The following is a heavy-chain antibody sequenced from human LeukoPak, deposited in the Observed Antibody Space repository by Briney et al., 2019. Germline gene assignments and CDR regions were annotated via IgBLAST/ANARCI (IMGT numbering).Heavy chain of an antibody. J-gene: IGHJ2*01. CDR1: GGSISNYY. CDR3: ASRHWYFDL. V-gene: IGHV4-59*08. CDR2: IHFSGAT. Sequence: PSETLSLTCTVSGGSISNYYLNWIRQSPGKGLEWVGYIHFSGATKYSPSLKSRVTISMDTPENQFSLKLTSVTAADTAVYYCASRHWYFDLWGRGTLVTVSS.